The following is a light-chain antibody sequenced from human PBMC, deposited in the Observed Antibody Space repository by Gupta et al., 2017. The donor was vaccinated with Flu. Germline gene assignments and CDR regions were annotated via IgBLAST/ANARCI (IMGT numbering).Light chain of an antibody. CDR3: QQYNNWPPLT. Sequence: EIVMTQSPATLSVSPGERATLSCRASQSVSSNLAWYQQKPGQAPRLLIYGASTRDTGIPARFSGSGNGTEFTLTISSRQSEDFTVYYCQQYNNWPPLTFGQGTLMEIK. CDR1: QSVSSN. J-gene: IGKJ5*01. V-gene: IGKV3-15*01. CDR2: GAS.